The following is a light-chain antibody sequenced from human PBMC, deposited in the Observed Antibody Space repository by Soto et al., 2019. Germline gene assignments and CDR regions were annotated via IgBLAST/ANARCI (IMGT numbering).Light chain of an antibody. CDR2: GAS. V-gene: IGKV3-15*01. J-gene: IGKJ5*01. CDR3: QQYNNWPLT. Sequence: EIVMTQSPATLSVSPGERATLSCRASQSVSSNLAWYQQKPGQAPRLLIYGASTRATGIPARFSGSGSGTVLTLTISSLQSEDFAVYYCQQYNNWPLTFGQGTRLEIK. CDR1: QSVSSN.